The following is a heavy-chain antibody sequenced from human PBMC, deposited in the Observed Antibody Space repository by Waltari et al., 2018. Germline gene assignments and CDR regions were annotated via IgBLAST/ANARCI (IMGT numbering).Heavy chain of an antibody. V-gene: IGHV4-39*07. D-gene: IGHD6-6*01. CDR2: IYYSGST. CDR1: GGSISSSSYY. J-gene: IGHJ3*02. CDR3: ARGLSSSSGRAFDI. Sequence: QLQLQESGPGLVKPSETLSLTCTDSGGSISSSSYYWGWIRQPPGKGLEWIGSIYYSGSTYYNPSLKSRVTISVDTSKNQFSLKLSSVTAADTAVYYCARGLSSSSGRAFDIWGQGTMVTVSS.